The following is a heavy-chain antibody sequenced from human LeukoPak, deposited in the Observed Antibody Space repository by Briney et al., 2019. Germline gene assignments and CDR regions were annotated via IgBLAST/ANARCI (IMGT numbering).Heavy chain of an antibody. CDR3: AKGDGYNYNYFDY. V-gene: IGHV3-23*01. Sequence: GGSLRFSCAFSFSTYGMSWVRQAPGKGLEWVSGISASGRSTYYADSVKGRFTISRDNSKSTLYLQMNSLRAEDTAVYYCAKGDGYNYNYFDYWGQGTLVTVSS. J-gene: IGHJ4*02. CDR2: ISASGRST. CDR1: SFSTYG. D-gene: IGHD5-24*01.